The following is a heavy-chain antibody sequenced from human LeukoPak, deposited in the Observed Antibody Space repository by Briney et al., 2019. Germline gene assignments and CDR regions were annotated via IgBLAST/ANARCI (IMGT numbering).Heavy chain of an antibody. V-gene: IGHV5-51*01. D-gene: IGHD4-17*01. J-gene: IGHJ4*02. Sequence: GESLKISCKGSGYTFTGYWTGWVRQMPGKGLEWMAFIYPGDSETRYSPSFQGQVTISVDKSINTAYLQWSSLKASDTAMYYCARHAVYGDYAASRTFYFDSWGPGTLVTVSS. CDR1: GYTFTGYW. CDR3: ARHAVYGDYAASRTFYFDS. CDR2: IYPGDSET.